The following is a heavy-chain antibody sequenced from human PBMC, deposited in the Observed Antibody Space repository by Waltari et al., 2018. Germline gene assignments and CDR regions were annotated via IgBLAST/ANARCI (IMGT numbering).Heavy chain of an antibody. V-gene: IGHV3-74*01. CDR2: INYDGTQT. D-gene: IGHD1-26*01. CDR1: GLNFGSSW. Sequence: EVQLLESGGTIVQPGGSLTVACAACGLNFGSSWMHWVRQTPGKGLMWVSDINYDGTQTKYADSVRGRFTISRDNAKSTLYLQMTDLRAEDTAVYFCVRARWDYLYFDTWGQGTLVTVSS. J-gene: IGHJ5*02. CDR3: VRARWDYLYFDT.